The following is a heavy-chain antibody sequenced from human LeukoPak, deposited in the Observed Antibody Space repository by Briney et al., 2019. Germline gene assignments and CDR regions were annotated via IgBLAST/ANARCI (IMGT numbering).Heavy chain of an antibody. J-gene: IGHJ2*01. CDR1: GFTFSSYW. Sequence: QAGGSLRLSCEASGFTFSSYWMHWVRQAPGKGLVWVSRIKSDGSNYYADSVKARFTISRDNAKNSLFLQMNSLRAEDTAVYYCATNYYYDSSGSDWYFDLWGRGTLVTVSS. CDR3: ATNYYYDSSGSDWYFDL. CDR2: IKSDGSN. V-gene: IGHV3-74*01. D-gene: IGHD3-22*01.